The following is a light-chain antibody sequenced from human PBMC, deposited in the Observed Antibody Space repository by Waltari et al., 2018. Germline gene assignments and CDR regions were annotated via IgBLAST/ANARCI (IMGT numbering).Light chain of an antibody. V-gene: IGLV2-8*01. CDR3: SSYTGSNSPWV. CDR1: SSDVCGYNY. J-gene: IGLJ3*02. Sequence: QSALTQPPSASGSPGQSVTISCTGPSSDVCGYNYVSWYHQHPGHAPKIMIYEVSKRPSGVPDRFSCSKSGNTASLTVSGLQAEDEADYYCSSYTGSNSPWVFGGGTKLTVL. CDR2: EVS.